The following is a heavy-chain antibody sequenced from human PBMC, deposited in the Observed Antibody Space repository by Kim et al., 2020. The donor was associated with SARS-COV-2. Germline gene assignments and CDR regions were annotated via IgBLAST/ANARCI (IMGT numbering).Heavy chain of an antibody. CDR2: ISTSSSYI. CDR3: ARDAVLLWFGELQPNWFDP. CDR1: GFTFSSYS. J-gene: IGHJ5*02. D-gene: IGHD3-10*01. Sequence: GGSLRLSCAASGFTFSSYSMNWVRQAPGKGLEWVSSISTSSSYIYYADSVKGRFTISRDNAKNSLYLQMNSLRAEDTAVYYCARDAVLLWFGELQPNWFDPWGQGTLVTVSS. V-gene: IGHV3-21*01.